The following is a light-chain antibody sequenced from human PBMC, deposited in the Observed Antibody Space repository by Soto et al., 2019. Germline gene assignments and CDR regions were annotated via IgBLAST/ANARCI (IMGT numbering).Light chain of an antibody. CDR1: QSISRY. Sequence: DIHITQSPSSLSASIGYRVSITCRASQSISRYLNWYQQKPVKAPQLLIYIESNLEGGVPSRFSGTGSGKDLTLTISSLQPEDFATYHFQQSYSSQFTFGPGAKVDIX. CDR3: QQSYSSQFT. CDR2: IES. J-gene: IGKJ3*01. V-gene: IGKV1-39*01.